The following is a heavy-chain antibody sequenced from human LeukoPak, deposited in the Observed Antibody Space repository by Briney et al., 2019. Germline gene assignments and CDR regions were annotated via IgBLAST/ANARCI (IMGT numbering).Heavy chain of an antibody. J-gene: IGHJ4*02. D-gene: IGHD2/OR15-2a*01. CDR2: IIPIFGTA. CDR1: GGTFSSYA. V-gene: IGHV1-69*13. Sequence: SVKVSCKASGGTFSSYAISWVRQAPGQGIEWMGGIIPIFGTANYAQKFQGRVTITADESTSTAYMELSSLRSEDTAVYYCASRYFTIYTSGFDYWGQGTLVTVSS. CDR3: ASRYFTIYTSGFDY.